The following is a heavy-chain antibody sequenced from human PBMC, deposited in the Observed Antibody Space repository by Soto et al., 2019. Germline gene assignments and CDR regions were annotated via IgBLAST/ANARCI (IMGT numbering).Heavy chain of an antibody. D-gene: IGHD2-8*01. Sequence: PSETLSLTCAVSGFSISSGYFWGWIRQPPGKGPEWLGSIYHSVTTYYNPSVKGRVTISVDTSKNQFSLKMSSVTAADTAVYYCARGPPSGILYFIDYGGQGTLVTVSS. CDR3: ARGPPSGILYFIDY. CDR2: IYHSVTT. CDR1: GFSISSGYF. V-gene: IGHV4-38-2*01. J-gene: IGHJ4*02.